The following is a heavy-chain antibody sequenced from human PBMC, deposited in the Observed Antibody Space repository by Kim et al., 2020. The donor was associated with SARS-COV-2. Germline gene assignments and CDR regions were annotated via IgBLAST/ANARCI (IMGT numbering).Heavy chain of an antibody. J-gene: IGHJ4*02. V-gene: IGHV4-34*01. D-gene: IGHD4-17*01. Sequence: SETLSLTCAVYGGSFSGYYWSWIRQPPGKGLEWIGEINHSGSTNYNPSLKSRVTISVDTSKNQFSLKLSSVTAADTAVYYCARRTGPTTPTYYFDYWGQGTLVTVSS. CDR2: INHSGST. CDR3: ARRTGPTTPTYYFDY. CDR1: GGSFSGYY.